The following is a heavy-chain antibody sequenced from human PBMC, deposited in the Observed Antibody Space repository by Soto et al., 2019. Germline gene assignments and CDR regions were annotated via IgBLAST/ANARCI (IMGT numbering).Heavy chain of an antibody. CDR2: ISSDRSKT. V-gene: IGHV3-30-3*01. CDR3: AHLAGLAHTNDV. Sequence: PGGSLRLFCVVPGFPFREDALHWSRQAPGKGLECVTVISSDRSKTYYADSVKGRFTISRDNSKNTLELQINSLRVEDTAIYICAHLAGLAHTNDVWGQGTPVTV. CDR1: GFPFREDA. D-gene: IGHD3-9*01. J-gene: IGHJ4*02.